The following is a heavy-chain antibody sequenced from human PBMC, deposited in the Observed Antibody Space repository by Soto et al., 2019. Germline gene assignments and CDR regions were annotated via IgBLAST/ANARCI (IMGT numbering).Heavy chain of an antibody. D-gene: IGHD3-22*01. CDR1: GGSISSYY. V-gene: IGHV4-59*01. CDR2: IYYSGST. Sequence: QVQLQESGPGLVKPSETLSLTCTVSGGSISSYYWSWIRQPPGKGLEWIGYIYYSGSTNYNPSLKSRVTISVDTSKNQFSLRLSSVTAADTAVYYCARGILSGYLPFDYWGQGTLVTVSS. J-gene: IGHJ4*02. CDR3: ARGILSGYLPFDY.